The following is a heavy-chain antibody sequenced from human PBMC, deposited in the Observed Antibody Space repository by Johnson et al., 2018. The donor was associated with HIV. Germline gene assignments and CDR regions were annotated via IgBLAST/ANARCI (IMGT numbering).Heavy chain of an antibody. J-gene: IGHJ3*02. CDR3: ARGDGATGYRDAFDI. CDR1: GFTFSSYG. Sequence: VQVVESGGGMVQPGGSLRLSCAASGFTFSSYGMHWVRQAPGKGLEWVAFIRYDGSNKYYADSVKGRFTISRDNSKNTLYLQINSLGAEDTAVYYCARGDGATGYRDAFDIWGQGTMVTVSS. CDR2: IRYDGSNK. V-gene: IGHV3-30*02. D-gene: IGHD1-26*01.